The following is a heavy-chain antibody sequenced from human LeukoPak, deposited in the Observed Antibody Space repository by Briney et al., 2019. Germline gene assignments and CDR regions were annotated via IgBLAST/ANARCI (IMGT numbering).Heavy chain of an antibody. V-gene: IGHV4-4*07. Sequence: RPSETLSLTCSVSGGSISNYYWSWIRQPAGKGLEWIGHIHTSENTNYNPSLKSRVTMTTDTSTSTAYMELRSLRSDDTAVYYCARGKSPPVWAPSDYWGQGTLVTVSS. D-gene: IGHD1-26*01. J-gene: IGHJ4*02. CDR3: ARGKSPPVWAPSDY. CDR1: GGSISNYY. CDR2: IHTSENT.